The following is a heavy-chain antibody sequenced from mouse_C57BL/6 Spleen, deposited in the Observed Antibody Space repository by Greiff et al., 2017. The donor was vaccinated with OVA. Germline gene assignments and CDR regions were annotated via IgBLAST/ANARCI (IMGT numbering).Heavy chain of an antibody. CDR1: GFTFSDFY. CDR2: SRNKANDYTT. V-gene: IGHV7-1*01. CDR3: ARDAPHWYFDV. J-gene: IGHJ1*03. Sequence: EVKVVESGGGLVQSGRSLRLSCATSGFTFSDFYMEWVRQAPGKGLEWIAASRNKANDYTTEYSASVKGRFIVSRDTSQSILYLQMNALRAEDTAIYYCARDAPHWYFDVWGTGTTVTVSS.